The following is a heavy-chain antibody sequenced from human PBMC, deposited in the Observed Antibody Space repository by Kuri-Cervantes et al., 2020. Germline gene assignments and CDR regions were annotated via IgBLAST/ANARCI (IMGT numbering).Heavy chain of an antibody. Sequence: WGSLRLTCAVSGGSFSGYYWNWIRQPPGKGLEWIGEINHSGSTNYNPSLKSRVTISVNTSKNRFSLKLRSVTAADTAVYYCARGGHAILTGYSDWGQGTLVTVSS. V-gene: IGHV4-34*01. J-gene: IGHJ4*02. CDR3: ARGGHAILTGYSD. CDR1: GGSFSGYY. D-gene: IGHD3-9*01. CDR2: INHSGST.